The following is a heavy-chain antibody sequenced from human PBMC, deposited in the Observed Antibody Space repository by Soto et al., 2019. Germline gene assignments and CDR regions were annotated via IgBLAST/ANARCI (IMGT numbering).Heavy chain of an antibody. CDR1: GGSISSGGYY. V-gene: IGHV4-31*02. Sequence: KPSETLSLTCTVSGGSISSGGYYWSWIRQHPGKGLEWIGYIYYSGSTYYNPTLKSRVTISVDTSKNQFSLKLSSVTAADTAVYYWARDRRQYYGSGISRYGMDVWGQGTTVTVSS. CDR3: ARDRRQYYGSGISRYGMDV. D-gene: IGHD3-10*01. CDR2: IYYSGST. J-gene: IGHJ6*02.